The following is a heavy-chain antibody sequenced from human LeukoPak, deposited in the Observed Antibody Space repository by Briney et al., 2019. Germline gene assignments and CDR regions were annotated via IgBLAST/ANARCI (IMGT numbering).Heavy chain of an antibody. CDR2: ISWDGGST. V-gene: IGHV3-43*01. Sequence: GGSLRLSCAASGFTFDEYTMHWVRQAPGKGLEWVSLISWDGGSTSYADSVKGRFTISRDNSKNSLYLQMNSLRTEDTAVYYCARHLSGVTGYTYGRGIDYWGQGTLVTVSS. CDR3: ARHLSGVTGYTYGRGIDY. D-gene: IGHD5-18*01. CDR1: GFTFDEYT. J-gene: IGHJ4*02.